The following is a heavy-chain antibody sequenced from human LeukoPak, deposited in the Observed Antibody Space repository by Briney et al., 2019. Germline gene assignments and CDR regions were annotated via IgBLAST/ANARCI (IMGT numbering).Heavy chain of an antibody. Sequence: NPGGSLRLSCAASGFTFGTYNMNWVRQAPGKGLEWVSYISSSGSDTYYADSVKGRFTSSRDNAKNSLYLQMNSLGAEASAVYYCARWPSRGDNSPFDLWGQGTLVTVSS. J-gene: IGHJ4*02. V-gene: IGHV3-21*05. CDR2: ISSSGSDT. CDR1: GFTFGTYN. D-gene: IGHD4-23*01. CDR3: ARWPSRGDNSPFDL.